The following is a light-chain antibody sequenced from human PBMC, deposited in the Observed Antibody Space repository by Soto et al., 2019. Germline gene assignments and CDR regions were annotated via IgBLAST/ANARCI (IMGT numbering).Light chain of an antibody. CDR2: WAF. CDR1: QSVLYSSNNKNY. V-gene: IGKV4-1*01. CDR3: QQRSKWLT. Sequence: DIVMTPSPDSLAVSLGERATINCKSSQSVLYSSNNKNYLAWYQQKPGQPPKLLIYWAFTRESGVPDRFSGSGSGTDFTLTISSLQAEDVAVYYCQQRSKWLTFGGGTKVDIK. J-gene: IGKJ4*01.